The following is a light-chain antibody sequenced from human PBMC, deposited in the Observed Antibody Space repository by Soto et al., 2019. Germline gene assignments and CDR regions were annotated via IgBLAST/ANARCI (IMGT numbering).Light chain of an antibody. V-gene: IGKV1-5*03. Sequence: DIQMTQSPSTLSASVGDKVTITCRASQSVNSWLAWYQQMPGTAPKVLIYRASTLQSGVPSRFSGSGSGTEFSLTISSLQPDDFATYYCQQYDSYPVTVGGGTKVET. J-gene: IGKJ4*01. CDR1: QSVNSW. CDR2: RAS. CDR3: QQYDSYPVT.